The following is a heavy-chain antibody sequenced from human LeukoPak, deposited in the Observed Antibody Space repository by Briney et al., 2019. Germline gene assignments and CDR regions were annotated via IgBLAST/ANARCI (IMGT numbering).Heavy chain of an antibody. V-gene: IGHV1-2*02. J-gene: IGHJ3*01. D-gene: IGHD7-27*01. CDR2: IDPNSGVT. Sequence: ASVKVSCKASGYTLTDNHLYWVRQAPGQGLEWMGWIDPNSGVTNFAQNFQGRLTMTTDTSISTAYMELSRLTSDDTTVYYCARELGINAFDVWGKGTLVSVFS. CDR3: ARELGINAFDV. CDR1: GYTLTDNH.